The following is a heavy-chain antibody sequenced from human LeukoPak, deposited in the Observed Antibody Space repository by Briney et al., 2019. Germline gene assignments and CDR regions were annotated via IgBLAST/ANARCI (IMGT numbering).Heavy chain of an antibody. CDR1: GGSFSGYY. V-gene: IGHV4-34*01. CDR3: AREGRLPFDY. CDR2: INHSGST. Sequence: SATLSLTCAVYGGSFSGYYWSWIRQPPGRGLEWIGEINHSGSTNYNPSLKSRVTISVDTSKNQCSLKLSSVTAADTAVYYCAREGRLPFDYWGQGTLVTVSS. D-gene: IGHD4-11*01. J-gene: IGHJ4*02.